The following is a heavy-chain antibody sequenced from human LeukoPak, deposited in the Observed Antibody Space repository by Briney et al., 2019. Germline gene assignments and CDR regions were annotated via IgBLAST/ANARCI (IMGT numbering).Heavy chain of an antibody. CDR3: ARSGLQQLVEYWFDP. D-gene: IGHD6-13*01. CDR1: GGSISSGDYY. V-gene: IGHV4-30-4*01. J-gene: IGHJ5*02. Sequence: SETLSLTCTVSGGSISSGDYYWSWIRQPPGKGLEWIGYIYYSGSTYYSPSLKSRVTISVDTSKNQFSLKLSSVTAADTAVYYCARSGLQQLVEYWFDPWGQGTLVTVSS. CDR2: IYYSGST.